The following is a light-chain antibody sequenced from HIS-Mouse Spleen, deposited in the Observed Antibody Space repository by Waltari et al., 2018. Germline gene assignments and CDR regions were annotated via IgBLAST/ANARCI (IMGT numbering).Light chain of an antibody. CDR3: QQYYSYPYT. V-gene: IGKV1-8*01. J-gene: IGKJ2*01. Sequence: AIRMTQSPSSFSASPGDRVTITCRASQGISSYFAWYQQKPGKAPKLLIYAASTLKSGVPSRFSGSGSGTDFTLTISCLQSEDFATYYCQQYYSYPYTFGQGTKVEIK. CDR1: QGISSY. CDR2: AAS.